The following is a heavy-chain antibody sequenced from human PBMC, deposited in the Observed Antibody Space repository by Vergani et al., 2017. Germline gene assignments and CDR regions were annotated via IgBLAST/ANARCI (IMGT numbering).Heavy chain of an antibody. Sequence: QVQLMQSGAEVKKPGASVKVSCKASGYTFTSYAMHWVRQAPGQRLEWMGWINAGNGNAKYSQKFQGRVNMNEDTSTDTAYMELSSLRSEDTAVYYCATEKGDSGYDLEFLFDYWGQGTLVTVSS. CDR2: INAGNGNA. CDR3: ATEKGDSGYDLEFLFDY. J-gene: IGHJ4*02. CDR1: GYTFTSYA. D-gene: IGHD5-12*01. V-gene: IGHV1-3*01.